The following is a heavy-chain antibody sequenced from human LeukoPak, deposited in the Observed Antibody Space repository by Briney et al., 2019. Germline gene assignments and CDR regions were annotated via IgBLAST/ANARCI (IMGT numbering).Heavy chain of an antibody. V-gene: IGHV3-23*01. CDR3: AKEMLSSLELRGGTFDY. CDR1: GFTFSSYA. CDR2: ISGSGGST. J-gene: IGHJ4*02. Sequence: GGSLRLSCAASGFTFSSYARSWVRQAPGKGLEWVSAISGSGGSTYYADSVKGRFTISRDNSKNTLYLQMNSLRAEDTAVYYCAKEMLSSLELRGGTFDYWGQGTLVTVSS. D-gene: IGHD1-7*01.